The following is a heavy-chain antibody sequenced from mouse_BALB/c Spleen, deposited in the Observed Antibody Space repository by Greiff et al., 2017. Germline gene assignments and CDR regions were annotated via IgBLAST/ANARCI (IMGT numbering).Heavy chain of an antibody. Sequence: VQLQESGAELARPGASVKLSCKASGYTFTSYWMQWVKQRPGQGLEWIGAIYPGDGDTRYTQKFKGKATLTADKSSSTAYMQLSSLASEDSAVYYCARSYGKGDLAMDYWGQGTSVTVSS. CDR1: GYTFTSYW. D-gene: IGHD2-10*02. J-gene: IGHJ4*01. CDR3: ARSYGKGDLAMDY. CDR2: IYPGDGDT. V-gene: IGHV1-87*01.